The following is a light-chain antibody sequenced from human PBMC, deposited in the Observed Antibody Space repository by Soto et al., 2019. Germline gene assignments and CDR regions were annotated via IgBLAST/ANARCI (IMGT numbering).Light chain of an antibody. CDR1: QSISSW. CDR3: QQYNSYST. CDR2: KAS. V-gene: IGKV1-5*03. J-gene: IGKJ1*01. Sequence: DMQMTQSPSTLSASVGDRVTITCRASQSISSWLAWYQQKPGKAPKLLIYKASSLESGVPSRFSGSGSGTEFTLTISSLQPDDSSPYYYQQYNSYSTFGQGTKVEIK.